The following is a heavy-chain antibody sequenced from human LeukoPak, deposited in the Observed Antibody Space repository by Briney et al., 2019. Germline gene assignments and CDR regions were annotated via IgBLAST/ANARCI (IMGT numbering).Heavy chain of an antibody. CDR3: ARGSMVRGGSFDY. V-gene: IGHV4-34*01. D-gene: IGHD3-10*01. CDR1: GGSFSGYY. CDR2: INHSGST. J-gene: IGHJ4*02. Sequence: SETLSLTCAVYGGSFSGYYWSWIRQPPGKGLEWIGEINHSGSTNYNPSLKSRVTISVDTSKNRFSLKLSSVTAADTAVYYCARGSMVRGGSFDYWGQGTLVTVSS.